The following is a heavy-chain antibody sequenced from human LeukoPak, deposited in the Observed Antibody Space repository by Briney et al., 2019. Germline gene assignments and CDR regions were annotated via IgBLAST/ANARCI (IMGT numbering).Heavy chain of an antibody. J-gene: IGHJ4*02. Sequence: ASVKVSCKASGYTFTGYYVHWVRQAPGQGLEWMGWINPNTGDTDYAQKFQGRVTMTRDTSINTAYMDLSGLRSDDTAVYYCSRYYRYFDYWGQGTLVTVSA. CDR2: INPNTGDT. CDR3: SRYYRYFDY. CDR1: GYTFTGYY. D-gene: IGHD3-10*01. V-gene: IGHV1-2*02.